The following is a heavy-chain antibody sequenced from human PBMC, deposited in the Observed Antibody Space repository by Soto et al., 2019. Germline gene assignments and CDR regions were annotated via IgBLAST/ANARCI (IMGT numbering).Heavy chain of an antibody. Sequence: SETRSLTCTGSGGSISRDCWSWIRQPPGKGLEWIGYIYYSGSTNYNPSLKSRVTISVDTSKNQFSLKLSSVTAADTAVYYCARGYARDNFDYWGQGTLVTVS. CDR2: IYYSGST. CDR1: GGSISRDC. J-gene: IGHJ4*02. D-gene: IGHD5-18*01. V-gene: IGHV4-59*08. CDR3: ARGYARDNFDY.